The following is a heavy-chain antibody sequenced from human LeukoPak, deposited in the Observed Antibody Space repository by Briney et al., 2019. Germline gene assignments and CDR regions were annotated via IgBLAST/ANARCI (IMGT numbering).Heavy chain of an antibody. D-gene: IGHD6-13*01. V-gene: IGHV1-8*03. CDR1: GYTFTSYD. J-gene: IGHJ4*02. CDR3: AREEAAAETDY. CDR2: MNPNSGNT. Sequence: ASVKVSCKASGYTFTSYDINWVRQATGQGLEWMGWMNPNSGNTGYAQKFQGRVTITRNTSISTAYMELSSLRSEDTAVYYCAREEAAAETDYWGQGTLVTVSS.